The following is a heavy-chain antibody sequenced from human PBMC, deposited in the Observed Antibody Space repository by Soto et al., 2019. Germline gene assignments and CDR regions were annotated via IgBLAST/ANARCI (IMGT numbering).Heavy chain of an antibody. J-gene: IGHJ6*02. CDR2: IIPILGIA. CDR1: GGTFSSYT. V-gene: IGHV1-69*04. D-gene: IGHD5-12*01. Sequence: AASVKVSCKASGGTFSSYTISWVRQAPGQGLEWMGRIIPILGIANYAQKFQGRVTITADESTSTAYMELGSLRSEDTAVYYCARDRNPDIVNELGGMDVWGQGTTVTVSS. CDR3: ARDRNPDIVNELGGMDV.